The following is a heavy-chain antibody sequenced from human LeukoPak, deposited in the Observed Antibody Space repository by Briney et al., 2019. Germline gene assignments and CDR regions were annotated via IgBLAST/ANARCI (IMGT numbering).Heavy chain of an antibody. D-gene: IGHD5-18*01. CDR2: MNPNSGNT. J-gene: IGHJ4*02. Sequence: ASVKVSCKASGYTFTSYDINWVRQATGQGLEWMGWMNPNSGNTGYAQKFQGRVTMTRDTSISTAYMELSRLRSDDTAVYYCARGYSYGPSNYYFDYWGQGTLVTVSS. V-gene: IGHV1-8*01. CDR1: GYTFTSYD. CDR3: ARGYSYGPSNYYFDY.